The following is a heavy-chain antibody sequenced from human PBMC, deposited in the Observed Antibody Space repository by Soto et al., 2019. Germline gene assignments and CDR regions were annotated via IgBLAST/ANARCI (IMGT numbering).Heavy chain of an antibody. V-gene: IGHV3-48*03. D-gene: IGHD6-13*01. Sequence: GGALRLSSQPSGFTLSPYEFNSVRQATGGGLEWISYISVSGNIIKYADSGKGRFTISRDNAENSLHLHMSSLRVDDTAVYFCVRDTMRASAAASLDYWGEATQVTVS. CDR3: VRDTMRASAAASLDY. CDR2: ISVSGNII. CDR1: GFTLSPYE. J-gene: IGHJ4*02.